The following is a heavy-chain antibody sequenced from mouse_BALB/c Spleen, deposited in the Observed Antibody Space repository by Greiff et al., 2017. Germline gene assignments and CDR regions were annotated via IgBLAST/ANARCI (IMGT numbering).Heavy chain of an antibody. J-gene: IGHJ4*01. D-gene: IGHD1-1*01. CDR2: IWSGGST. CDR1: GFSLTSYG. Sequence: VKLVESGPGLVQPSQSLSITCTVSGFSLTSYGVHWVRQSPGKGLEWLGVIWSGGSTDYNAAFISRLSISKDNSKSQVFFKMNSLQADDTAIYYCARKITAVVDGAMDYWGQGTSVTVSS. CDR3: ARKITAVVDGAMDY. V-gene: IGHV2-4-1*01.